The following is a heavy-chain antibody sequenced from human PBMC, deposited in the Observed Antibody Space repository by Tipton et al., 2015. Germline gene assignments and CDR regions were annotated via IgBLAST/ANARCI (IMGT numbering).Heavy chain of an antibody. CDR2: IRSRANNYAT. D-gene: IGHD2/OR15-2a*01. Sequence: SLRLSCAASGFDFSGTGIHWVRQASGKGLEWVGRIRSRANNYATAYAASVKGRFTISRDDSKNTAYLQMSSLKPEDTAVYYCARDKTFEAFDIWGQGTKVTVSS. CDR3: ARDKTFEAFDI. J-gene: IGHJ3*02. CDR1: GFDFSGTG. V-gene: IGHV3-73*01.